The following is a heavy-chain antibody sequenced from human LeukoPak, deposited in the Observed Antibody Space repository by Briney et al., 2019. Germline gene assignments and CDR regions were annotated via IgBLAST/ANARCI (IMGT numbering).Heavy chain of an antibody. CDR2: IKQDGSET. Sequence: PGGSLRLSCAASGFTFTNNFMSWVRQVPGKGLEWVANIKQDGSETTYADSVRVRFTIFRDNAKDSVYLQMNSLRAEDSATYYCVREGFYFFDFWGQGTLVTVSS. V-gene: IGHV3-7*01. CDR3: VREGFYFFDF. CDR1: GFTFTNNF. J-gene: IGHJ4*01.